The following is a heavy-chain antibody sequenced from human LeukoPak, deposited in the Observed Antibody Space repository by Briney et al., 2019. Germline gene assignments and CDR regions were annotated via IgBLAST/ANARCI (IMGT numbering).Heavy chain of an antibody. Sequence: GGSLRLSCAASGFTFSSYSMNWVRQAPGKGLEWVSSISSSSSYIYYADSVKGRFTISRDNAKSSLYLQMNSLRAEDTAVYYCASLGGSYFGVDYWGQGTLVTVSS. CDR2: ISSSSSYI. J-gene: IGHJ4*02. V-gene: IGHV3-21*01. CDR1: GFTFSSYS. CDR3: ASLGGSYFGVDY. D-gene: IGHD1-26*01.